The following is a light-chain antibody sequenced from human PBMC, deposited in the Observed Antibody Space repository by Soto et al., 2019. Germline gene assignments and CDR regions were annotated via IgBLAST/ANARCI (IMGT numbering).Light chain of an antibody. Sequence: QSVLTQPRSVSGSPGQSVTISCTGTSSDVGGYNYVSWYQQHPGKAPKLLIYEVTYRPSGVSARFSGSKSGSTASLTISGLQAEDEADYYCSSYSTTSTPHVLFGGGTKLTVL. CDR1: SSDVGGYNY. CDR2: EVT. CDR3: SSYSTTSTPHVL. V-gene: IGLV2-14*01. J-gene: IGLJ2*01.